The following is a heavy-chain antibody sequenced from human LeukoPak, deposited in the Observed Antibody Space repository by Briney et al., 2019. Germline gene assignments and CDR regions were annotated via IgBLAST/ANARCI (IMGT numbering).Heavy chain of an antibody. V-gene: IGHV3-43*01. CDR1: GFTFDDYT. CDR2: ISWDGGST. Sequence: GGSLRLSCAASGFTFDDYTMHWVRQAPGKGLEWVSLISWDGGSTYYADSVKGRFTISRDNVKNSLYLQMNSLRDEDTAVYYCARDMFTNTWYVLDYWGQGTLVTVSS. J-gene: IGHJ4*02. CDR3: ARDMFTNTWYVLDY. D-gene: IGHD6-13*01.